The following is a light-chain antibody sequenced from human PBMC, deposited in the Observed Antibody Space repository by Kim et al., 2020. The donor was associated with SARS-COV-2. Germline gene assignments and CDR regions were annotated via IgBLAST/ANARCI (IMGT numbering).Light chain of an antibody. J-gene: IGLJ1*01. V-gene: IGLV1-40*01. CDR3: QSYDNSLSGYV. CDR1: IYDIGAGYE. CDR2: GDI. Sequence: QRVTSPCTVIIYDIGAGYEVHWYQQLPGTAPTHLLYGDINRPSGVPARFSGSKSGTSASLAITGFQTEDEADYYCQSYDNSLSGYVFGSGTKVTVL.